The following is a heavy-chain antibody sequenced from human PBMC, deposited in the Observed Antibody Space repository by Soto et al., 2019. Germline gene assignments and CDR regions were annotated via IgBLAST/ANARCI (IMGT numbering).Heavy chain of an antibody. CDR1: GFTFSSYG. CDR3: AKDSSGSYYYVDY. J-gene: IGHJ4*02. V-gene: IGHV3-30*18. CDR2: ISYDGSNK. D-gene: IGHD1-26*01. Sequence: GGSLRLSCAASGFTFSSYGMHWVRQAPGKGLEWVAVISYDGSNKYYADSVKDRFTISRDNSKNTLYLQMNSLRAEDTAVYYCAKDSSGSYYYVDYWGQGTLVTVSS.